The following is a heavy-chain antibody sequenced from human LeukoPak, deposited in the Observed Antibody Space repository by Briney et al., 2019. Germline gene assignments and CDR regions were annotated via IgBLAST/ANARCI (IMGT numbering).Heavy chain of an antibody. CDR1: GGSFSGYY. V-gene: IGHV4-34*01. J-gene: IGHJ4*02. D-gene: IGHD5-12*01. Sequence: SETLSLTCAVYGGSFSGYYWSWIRQPPGQGLEWIGEINHSGSTNYTPSLKSRVTISVDTSKNQFSLKLSSVTAADTAVYYCARGARKWLRHIDYWGQGTLVTVSS. CDR2: INHSGST. CDR3: ARGARKWLRHIDY.